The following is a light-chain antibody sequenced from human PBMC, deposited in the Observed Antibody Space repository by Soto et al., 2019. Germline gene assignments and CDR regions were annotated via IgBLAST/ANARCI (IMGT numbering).Light chain of an antibody. Sequence: EIVMTQSPATLSVSPGERATLSCRASQSVSNNLAWYQQKPGQAPRLLIYGASTRATGIPARFSGSGSGTEFTLTISSLQSEDFATYYCQQSTSFPRTFGQGTKVDIK. CDR2: GAS. V-gene: IGKV3-15*01. J-gene: IGKJ1*01. CDR1: QSVSNN. CDR3: QQSTSFPRT.